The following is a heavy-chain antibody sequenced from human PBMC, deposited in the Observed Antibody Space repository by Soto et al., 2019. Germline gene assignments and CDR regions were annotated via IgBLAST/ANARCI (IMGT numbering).Heavy chain of an antibody. CDR1: LFIVSDNY. Sequence: EVQLVESGGGLVQPGGSLRLSCAASLFIVSDNYMSWVRQAPGKGLEWVSLIYSGGGTDYAESVKCRFTISRDNSKNTLYLQMNSLKAEDTGIYYCATRMTTAPYWGQGTVVTVSS. V-gene: IGHV3-66*01. CDR3: ATRMTTAPY. CDR2: IYSGGGT. J-gene: IGHJ4*02. D-gene: IGHD4-17*01.